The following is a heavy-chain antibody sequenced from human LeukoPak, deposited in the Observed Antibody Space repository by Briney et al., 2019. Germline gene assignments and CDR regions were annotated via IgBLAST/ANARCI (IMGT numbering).Heavy chain of an antibody. CDR2: ISAYNGNT. V-gene: IGHV1-18*01. J-gene: IGHJ4*02. CDR3: ARNDDYGGNSGFDY. D-gene: IGHD4-17*01. CDR1: GYTFTSYG. Sequence: ASVKVSCKASGYTFTSYGISWVRQAPGQGLEWMRWISAYNGNTNYAQKLQGRVTMTTDTSTSTAYMELRSLRSDDTAVYYCARNDDYGGNSGFDYWGQGTLVTVSS.